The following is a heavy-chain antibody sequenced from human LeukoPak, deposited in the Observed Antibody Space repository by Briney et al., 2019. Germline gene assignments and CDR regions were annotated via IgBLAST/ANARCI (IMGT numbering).Heavy chain of an antibody. V-gene: IGHV3-7*01. D-gene: IGHD4-11*01. CDR3: AREGLPYSRDY. CDR1: GFTFSSYW. J-gene: IGHJ4*02. Sequence: PGGSLRLSCAASGFTFSSYWMSWVRQAPGKGLEWVANIKQDGSEKYYVDSVKGRFTISRDNAKNSLSLQMNSLTADDTGLYYCAREGLPYSRDYWGQGTLVTVSS. CDR2: IKQDGSEK.